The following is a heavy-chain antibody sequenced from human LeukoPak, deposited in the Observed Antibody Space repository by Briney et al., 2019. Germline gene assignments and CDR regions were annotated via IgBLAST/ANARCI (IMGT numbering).Heavy chain of an antibody. V-gene: IGHV3-9*01. CDR3: AKDTTAAAGTNGWFDP. D-gene: IGHD6-13*01. CDR2: ISWNSGSI. CDR1: GFTFDDYA. J-gene: IGHJ5*02. Sequence: PGGSLRLSCAASGFTFDDYAMHWVRQAPGKGLEWVSGISWNSGSIGYADSVKGRFTISRDNAKNSLYLQMNSLRAEDTALYYCAKDTTAAAGTNGWFDPWGQGTLVTVSS.